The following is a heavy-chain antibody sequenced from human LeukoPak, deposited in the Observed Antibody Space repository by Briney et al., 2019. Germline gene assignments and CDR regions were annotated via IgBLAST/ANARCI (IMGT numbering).Heavy chain of an antibody. CDR1: GGSISSYY. CDR3: ARQYSSSWPPDY. CDR2: IYYSGST. J-gene: IGHJ4*02. V-gene: IGHV4-39*01. D-gene: IGHD6-13*01. Sequence: SETLSLTCTVSGGSISSYYWGWIRQPPGKGLEWIGSIYYSGSTYYNPSLKSRVTISVDTSKNQFSLKLSSVTAADTAVYYCARQYSSSWPPDYWGQGTLVTVSS.